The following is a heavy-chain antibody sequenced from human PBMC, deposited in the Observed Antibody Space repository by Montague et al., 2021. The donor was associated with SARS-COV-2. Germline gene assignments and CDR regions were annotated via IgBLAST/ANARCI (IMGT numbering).Heavy chain of an antibody. J-gene: IGHJ4*02. Sequence: SLRLSCAASGFTFSNYAMHWVRQAPGKGLEWVAVISYDGSNKYYADSVKGRFPISRDNYKNTLYLQMNSLRAEDTAVYYCARDGWSTVLVVAATPGFDYWGQGTLVTVSS. D-gene: IGHD2-15*01. CDR2: ISYDGSNK. CDR3: ARDGWSTVLVVAATPGFDY. V-gene: IGHV3-30-3*01. CDR1: GFTFSNYA.